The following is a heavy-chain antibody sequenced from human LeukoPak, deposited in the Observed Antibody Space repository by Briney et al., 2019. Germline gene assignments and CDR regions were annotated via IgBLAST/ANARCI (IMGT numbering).Heavy chain of an antibody. J-gene: IGHJ4*02. V-gene: IGHV4-59*08. CDR1: GFTFISYA. D-gene: IGHD3-3*01. CDR3: ARRHSGSGYYPYYFDH. CDR2: IYYSGST. Sequence: GSLRLSCAASGFTFISYAMSWVRQPPGKGLEWIGYIYYSGSTNSNPSLKSRVTLSVDTSKNQFSLRLNSVTVADTAVYYCARRHSGSGYYPYYFDHWGQGTLVTVSS.